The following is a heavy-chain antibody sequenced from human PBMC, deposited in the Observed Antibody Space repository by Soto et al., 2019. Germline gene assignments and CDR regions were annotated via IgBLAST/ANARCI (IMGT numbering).Heavy chain of an antibody. CDR2: ISYDGSNK. Sequence: QPGGSLRRSCADSGCTLSSYAMHWVRQAPGKGLEWVAVISYDGSNKYYADSVKGRFTISRDNAKNTLYLQMNSLRAEDTAVYYCARGYSSGWFQVGAFDIWGQGTMVTVS. J-gene: IGHJ3*02. V-gene: IGHV3-30-3*01. CDR3: ARGYSSGWFQVGAFDI. D-gene: IGHD6-19*01. CDR1: GCTLSSYA.